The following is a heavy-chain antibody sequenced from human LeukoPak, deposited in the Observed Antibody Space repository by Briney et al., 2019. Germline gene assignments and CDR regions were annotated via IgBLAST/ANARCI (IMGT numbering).Heavy chain of an antibody. Sequence: GRSLRLSCAASGFTFDDYAMHWVRQAPGKGLEGVSGISWNSGSIGYADSVKGRLTISRDNAKNSLYLQMNSLRAEDTALYYCAKEAGPKYYYDSSGYYYWNSAFDIWGQGTMVTVSS. V-gene: IGHV3-9*01. D-gene: IGHD3-22*01. CDR2: ISWNSGSI. CDR3: AKEAGPKYYYDSSGYYYWNSAFDI. J-gene: IGHJ3*02. CDR1: GFTFDDYA.